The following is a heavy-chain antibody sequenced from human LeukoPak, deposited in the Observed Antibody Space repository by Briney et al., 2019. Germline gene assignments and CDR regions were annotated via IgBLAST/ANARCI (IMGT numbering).Heavy chain of an antibody. J-gene: IGHJ6*02. Sequence: GGSLRLSCAASGFTFSSYGMRWVRQAPGKGLEWVAVISYDGSNKYYADSVKGRFTISRDNSKNTLYLQMNSLRAEDTAVYYCARDQEQQLVREYYYYGMDVWGQGTTVTVSS. CDR3: ARDQEQQLVREYYYYGMDV. CDR1: GFTFSSYG. CDR2: ISYDGSNK. V-gene: IGHV3-30*03. D-gene: IGHD6-13*01.